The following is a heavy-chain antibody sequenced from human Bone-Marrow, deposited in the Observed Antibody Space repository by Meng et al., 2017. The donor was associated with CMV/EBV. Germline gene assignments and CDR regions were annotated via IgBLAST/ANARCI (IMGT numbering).Heavy chain of an antibody. V-gene: IGHV4-59*01. D-gene: IGHD6-6*01. J-gene: IGHJ6*02. CDR1: GGSFSGYY. CDR2: IYYSGST. CDR3: ARDRAAYSSSSSNYYGMDV. Sequence: SETLSLTCALYGGSFSGYYWSWIRQPPGKGLEWIGYIYYSGSTNYNPSLKTRVTISVDTSKNQFSLKLSSVTAADTAVYYCARDRAAYSSSSSNYYGMDVWGQGTTVTVSS.